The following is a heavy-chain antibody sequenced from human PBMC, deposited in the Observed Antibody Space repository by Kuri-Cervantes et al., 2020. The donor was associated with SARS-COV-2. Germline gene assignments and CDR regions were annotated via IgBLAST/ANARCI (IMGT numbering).Heavy chain of an antibody. CDR3: ARTPSAGQPNHFDY. CDR1: GGTFSSYA. Sequence: ASVKVSCKASGGTFSSYAISWVRQAPGQGLEWMGWINPNSGGTNYAQKFQGRVTMTRDTSISTAYMELSRLRSDDTAVYYCARTPSAGQPNHFDYWGQGTLVTVSS. V-gene: IGHV1-2*02. CDR2: INPNSGGT. D-gene: IGHD3-10*01. J-gene: IGHJ4*02.